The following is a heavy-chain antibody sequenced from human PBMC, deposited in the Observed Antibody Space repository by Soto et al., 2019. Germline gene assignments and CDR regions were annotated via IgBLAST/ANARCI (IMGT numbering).Heavy chain of an antibody. CDR1: GFTVSSNY. D-gene: IGHD3-3*01. CDR3: ARELYHDFWSGPVGMDV. J-gene: IGHJ6*02. CDR2: IYSGGST. V-gene: IGHV3-53*01. Sequence: GGSLRLSCAASGFTVSSNYMSWVRQAPGKGLEWVSVIYSGGSTYYADSVKGRFTISRDNSKNTLYLQMNSLRAEDTAVYYCARELYHDFWSGPVGMDVWGQGTTVTVSS.